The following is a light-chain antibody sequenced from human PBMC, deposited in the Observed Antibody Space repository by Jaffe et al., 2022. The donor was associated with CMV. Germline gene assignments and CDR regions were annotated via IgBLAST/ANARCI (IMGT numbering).Light chain of an antibody. CDR1: SSDVGGYNY. CDR2: GVS. J-gene: IGLJ1*01. V-gene: IGLV2-14*03. CDR3: SSYTSSDTLV. Sequence: QSALTQPASVSGSPGQSITISCTGTSSDVGGYNYVSWYQQHPNKAPKLMIYGVSNRPSGVSSRFSGSKSGNTASLTISGLQAEDEADYYCSSYTSSDTLVFGPGTKVTVL.